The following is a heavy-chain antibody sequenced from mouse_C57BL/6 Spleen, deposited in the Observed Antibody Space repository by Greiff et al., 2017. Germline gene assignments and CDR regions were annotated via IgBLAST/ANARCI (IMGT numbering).Heavy chain of an antibody. CDR1: GYTFTSYW. CDR3: ARETYYYAMDY. J-gene: IGHJ4*01. Sequence: VQLQQPGAELVKPGASVKMSCKASGYTFTSYWITWVKQRPGQGLEWIGDIYPGSGSTNYNEKFKSKATLTVDTSSSTAYMQLSSLTSDDSAVYYCARETYYYAMDYWGQGTSVTVSS. V-gene: IGHV1-55*01. CDR2: IYPGSGST.